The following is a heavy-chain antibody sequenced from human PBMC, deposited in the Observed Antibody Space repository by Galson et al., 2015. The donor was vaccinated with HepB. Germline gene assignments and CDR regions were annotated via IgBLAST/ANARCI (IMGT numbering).Heavy chain of an antibody. CDR3: ARDRNYGDYNDAFDI. CDR2: IWYDGSNK. J-gene: IGHJ3*02. Sequence: SLRLSCAASGFTFSSYGMHWVRRAPGKGLEWVAVIWYDGSNKYYADSVKGRFTISRDNSKNTLYLQMNSLRAEDTAVYYCARDRNYGDYNDAFDIWGQGTMVTVSS. CDR1: GFTFSSYG. V-gene: IGHV3-33*01. D-gene: IGHD4-17*01.